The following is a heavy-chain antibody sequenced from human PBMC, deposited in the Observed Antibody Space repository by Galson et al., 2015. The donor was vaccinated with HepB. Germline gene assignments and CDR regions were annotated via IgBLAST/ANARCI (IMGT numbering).Heavy chain of an antibody. CDR2: INTFGNEI. V-gene: IGHV3-74*03. Sequence: SLRLSCAASGFRFGNYWMHWVRQVPGKGLEWISRINTFGNEIKYADSVRGRFATSRDNAKNILYLQMYSLGAEDTGLYYWVRRGGSTWFPGSGYFDLWGRGSLVTVSS. CDR3: VRRGGSTWFPGSGYFDL. CDR1: GFRFGNYW. J-gene: IGHJ2*01. D-gene: IGHD2-2*01.